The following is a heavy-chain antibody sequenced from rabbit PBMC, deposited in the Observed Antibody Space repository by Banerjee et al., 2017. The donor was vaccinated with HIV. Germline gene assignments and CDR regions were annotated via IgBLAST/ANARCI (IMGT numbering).Heavy chain of an antibody. CDR3: ARAVSSGWGGFFNL. CDR2: IHTGDGST. D-gene: IGHD4-1*01. V-gene: IGHV1S40*01. CDR1: GFSFSSSYW. J-gene: IGHJ4*01. Sequence: QSLEESGGDLVKPGASLTLTCTASGFSFSSSYWICWVRQAPGKGLEWIACIHTGDGSTYYASWAKGRFTGSKTSSTTVTLQMTSLTAADTATYFCARAVSSGWGGFFNLWGPGTLVTVS.